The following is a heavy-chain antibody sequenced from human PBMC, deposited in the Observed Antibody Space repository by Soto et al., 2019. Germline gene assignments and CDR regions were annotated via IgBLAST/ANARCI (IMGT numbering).Heavy chain of an antibody. V-gene: IGHV3-30*03. D-gene: IGHD6-6*01. Sequence: PGGSLRLSCAASGFTFSSYGMHWVRQAPGKGLEWVAVISYDGSNKYYADSVKGRFTISRDNSKNTLYLQMNSLRAEDTAVYYCARLSSSFDPYYYGMDVWGQGTTVTVSS. CDR1: GFTFSSYG. CDR3: ARLSSSFDPYYYGMDV. J-gene: IGHJ6*02. CDR2: ISYDGSNK.